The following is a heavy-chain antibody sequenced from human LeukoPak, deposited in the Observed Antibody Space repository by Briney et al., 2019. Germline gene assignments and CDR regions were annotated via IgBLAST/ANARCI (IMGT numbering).Heavy chain of an antibody. D-gene: IGHD6-13*01. Sequence: ASVKVSCKASGYTFTSYGISWVRQAPGQGLEWMGWISAYNGNTNYAQKLQGRVTMTTDTSTSTAYMELRSLRSDDTAVYYCARVIAAAGTWIGSDAYNWFDPWGQGTLVTVSS. J-gene: IGHJ5*02. CDR3: ARVIAAAGTWIGSDAYNWFDP. CDR2: ISAYNGNT. V-gene: IGHV1-18*01. CDR1: GYTFTSYG.